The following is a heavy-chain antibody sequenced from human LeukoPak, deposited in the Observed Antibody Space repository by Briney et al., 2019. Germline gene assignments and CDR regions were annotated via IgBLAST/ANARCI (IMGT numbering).Heavy chain of an antibody. V-gene: IGHV4-31*03. CDR1: GGSISSGGYY. CDR2: IYYSGST. CDR3: ARMGNGDYYGSGSYYITAFDI. J-gene: IGHJ3*02. D-gene: IGHD3-10*01. Sequence: SETLSLTCTVSGGSISSGGYYWSWIRQHPGKGLEWIGYIYYSGSTYYNPSLKSRVTISVDTSKNQFSLKLSSVTAADTAVYNCARMGNGDYYGSGSYYITAFDIWGQGTMVTVSS.